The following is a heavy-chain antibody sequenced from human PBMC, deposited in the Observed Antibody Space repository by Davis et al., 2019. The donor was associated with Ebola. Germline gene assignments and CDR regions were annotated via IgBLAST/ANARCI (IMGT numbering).Heavy chain of an antibody. CDR1: GYTFTSYG. J-gene: IGHJ4*02. Sequence: ASVKVSCKASGYTFTSYGISWVRQAPGQRLEWMGWINAGNGNTKYSQKFQGRVTITRDTSASTAYMELSSLRSEDTAVYYCARSREGGLNFDYWGQGTLVTVSS. V-gene: IGHV1-3*01. CDR3: ARSREGGLNFDY. CDR2: INAGNGNT. D-gene: IGHD2-15*01.